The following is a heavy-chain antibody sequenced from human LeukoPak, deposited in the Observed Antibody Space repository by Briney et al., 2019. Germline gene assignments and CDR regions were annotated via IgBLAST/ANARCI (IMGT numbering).Heavy chain of an antibody. CDR3: ARVEYYYDSSGYSGGYYFDY. CDR2: IIPILGIA. Sequence: GASVKVSCKASGGTFSSYAISWVRQAPGQGLEWMGRIIPILGIANYAQKFQGRVTIAADKSTSTAYMELSSLRSEDTAVYYCARVEYYYDSSGYSGGYYFDYWGQGTLVTVSS. CDR1: GGTFSSYA. D-gene: IGHD3-22*01. J-gene: IGHJ4*02. V-gene: IGHV1-69*04.